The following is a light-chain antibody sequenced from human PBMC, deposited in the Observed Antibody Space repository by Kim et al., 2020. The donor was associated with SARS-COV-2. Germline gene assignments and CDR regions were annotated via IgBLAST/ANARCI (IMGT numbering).Light chain of an antibody. CDR3: SSRDNSGNRWL. J-gene: IGLJ3*02. Sequence: SSELTQDPAVSVALGQTVRITCQGDSLRSFFASWYQQKPGQAPLLVMYGENTRPSGIPDRFSASSSGNTASFTITGAQAEDEADYYCSSRDNSGNRWLFGGGTQLTVL. V-gene: IGLV3-19*01. CDR1: SLRSFF. CDR2: GEN.